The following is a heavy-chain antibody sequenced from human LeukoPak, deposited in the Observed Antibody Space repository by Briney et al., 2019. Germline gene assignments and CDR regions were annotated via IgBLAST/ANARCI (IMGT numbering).Heavy chain of an antibody. J-gene: IGHJ4*02. Sequence: SETLSLTCTVSGGSISSYYWSWLRQPPGKGLEWVGYIYYSGSTNYNPSLKSRVTISVDTSKNQFSLKLSSVTAADTAVYYCARLYSSSFPLYWGQGTLVTVSS. V-gene: IGHV4-59*08. CDR1: GGSISSYY. CDR2: IYYSGST. D-gene: IGHD6-6*01. CDR3: ARLYSSSFPLY.